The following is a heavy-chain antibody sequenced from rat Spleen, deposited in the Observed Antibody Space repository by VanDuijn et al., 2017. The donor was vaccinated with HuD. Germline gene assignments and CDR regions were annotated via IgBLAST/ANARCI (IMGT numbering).Heavy chain of an antibody. V-gene: IGHV5-22*01. D-gene: IGHD5-1*01. J-gene: IGHJ2*01. CDR1: GFTFNDYY. CDR2: ISYEGSGT. Sequence: EVQLVESGGGLVQPGRSMKLSCAASGFTFNDYYMAWVRQAPKKGLEWVASISYEGSGTYYGDSVKGRFTISRDNAKSTLYLQMNNLRSEDTAMYYCARTPRDWGGSYFDYWGQGVMVTVSS. CDR3: ARTPRDWGGSYFDY.